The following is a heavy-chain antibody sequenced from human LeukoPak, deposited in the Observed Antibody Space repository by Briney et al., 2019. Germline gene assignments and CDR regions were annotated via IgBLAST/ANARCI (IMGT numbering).Heavy chain of an antibody. D-gene: IGHD4/OR15-4a*01. J-gene: IGHJ4*02. CDR1: GFTFRKFL. CDR2: IKQDGNEK. V-gene: IGHV3-7*01. CDR3: ARDTLGEGEDANYAVYYFDY. Sequence: WGALRLSCAAPGFTFRKFLMRLVRQAPGEGLEWVANIKQDGNEKYYVDSVKGRFTISRDNAKNSLDLQMNSLRAEDTAVYYCARDTLGEGEDANYAVYYFDYWGQGTPVTVSS.